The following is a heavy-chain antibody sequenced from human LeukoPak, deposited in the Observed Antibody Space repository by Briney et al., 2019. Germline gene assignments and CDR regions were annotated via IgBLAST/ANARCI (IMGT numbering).Heavy chain of an antibody. Sequence: GGSLRLSCAASGLTFSSHWMIWVRQAPGKGLEWVANIRQDGTEIYYVDSVKGRFTISRDNAKNSLYLQMNSLRADDTAVYYCARCSSRRSASDYWGQGTLVTVSS. V-gene: IGHV3-7*01. D-gene: IGHD3-10*02. CDR3: ARCSSRRSASDY. CDR1: GLTFSSHW. CDR2: IRQDGTEI. J-gene: IGHJ4*02.